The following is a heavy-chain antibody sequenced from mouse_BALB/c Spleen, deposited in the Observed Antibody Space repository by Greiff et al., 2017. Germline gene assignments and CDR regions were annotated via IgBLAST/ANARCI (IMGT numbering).Heavy chain of an antibody. J-gene: IGHJ2*01. Sequence: EVQLVESGGGLVKPGGSLKLSCAASGFTFSSYTMSWVRQTPEKRLEWVATISSGGSYTYYPDSVKGRFTISRDNAKNTLYLQMSSLKSEDTAMYYCTREYYDYDGYFDYWGQGTTLTVSS. CDR3: TREYYDYDGYFDY. V-gene: IGHV5-6-4*01. CDR2: ISSGGSYT. CDR1: GFTFSSYT. D-gene: IGHD2-4*01.